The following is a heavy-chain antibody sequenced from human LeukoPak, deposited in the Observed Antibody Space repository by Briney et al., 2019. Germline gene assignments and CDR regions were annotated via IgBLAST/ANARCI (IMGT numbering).Heavy chain of an antibody. CDR3: AKDMEPGLYYYYYMDV. J-gene: IGHJ6*03. CDR1: GFTFDDYA. D-gene: IGHD1-26*01. CDR2: ISWDGGST. Sequence: GGSLRLSCAASGFTFDDYAMHWVRQAPGKGLEWVSLISWDGGSTYYADSVKGRFTISRDNSKNSLYLQMNSLRAEDTALYYCAKDMEPGLYYYYYMDVWGKGTTVTASS. V-gene: IGHV3-43D*03.